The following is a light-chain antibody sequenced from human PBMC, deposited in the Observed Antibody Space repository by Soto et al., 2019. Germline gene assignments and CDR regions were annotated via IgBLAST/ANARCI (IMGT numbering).Light chain of an antibody. V-gene: IGLV1-47*01. CDR1: SSNIGSNY. Sequence: QSVLTQPPSASGTPGQRVTISCSGSSSNIGSNYVYWYQQLPGTAPKLLIYRNNQRPSGVPDRCSGSKSGTSASLAISGLRSEDEADYYCAAWDDSLSGRVFGGGTQLTV. J-gene: IGLJ3*02. CDR2: RNN. CDR3: AAWDDSLSGRV.